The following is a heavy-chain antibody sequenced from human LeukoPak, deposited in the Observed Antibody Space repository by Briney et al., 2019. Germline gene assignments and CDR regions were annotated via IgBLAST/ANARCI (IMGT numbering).Heavy chain of an antibody. CDR1: GGSISSSNW. V-gene: IGHV4-4*02. J-gene: IGHJ3*02. CDR2: IYHSGST. Sequence: SGTLSLTCAVSGGSISSSNWWSWVRQPPGKGLEWIGEIYHSGSTNYNPSLKSRVTISVDKSKNQFSLKLSSATAADTAVYYCARSPYYYDSSGPGPDDAFDIWGQGTMVTVSS. D-gene: IGHD3-22*01. CDR3: ARSPYYYDSSGPGPDDAFDI.